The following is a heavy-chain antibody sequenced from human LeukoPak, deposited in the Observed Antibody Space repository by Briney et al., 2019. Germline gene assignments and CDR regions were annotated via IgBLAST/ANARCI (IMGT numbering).Heavy chain of an antibody. CDR3: ARHGANGSGSYSFDY. J-gene: IGHJ4*02. Sequence: ASVKVSCKASGGTFSSYAISWVRQAPGQGLEWMGGIIPIFGTANYAQKFQGRVTITADESTSTAYMELSSPRSEDTAVYYCARHGANGSGSYSFDYWGQGTLVTVSS. V-gene: IGHV1-69*13. D-gene: IGHD3-10*01. CDR1: GGTFSSYA. CDR2: IIPIFGTA.